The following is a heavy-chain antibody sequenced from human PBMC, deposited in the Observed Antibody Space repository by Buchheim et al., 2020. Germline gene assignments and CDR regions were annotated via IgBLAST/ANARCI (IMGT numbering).Heavy chain of an antibody. CDR3: ARDGGIAAHYYHYGLDA. D-gene: IGHD6-13*01. CDR1: GYRFSGYT. CDR2: ISPFNGNV. Sequence: QVQLVQSGGEVKEPGTSLKVSCKGSGYRFSGYTITWVRQAPGQGLECMGWISPFNGNVKYAPKFQGRLTMTTDTLTGTAYMELRSLTSDDTALYYCARDGGIAAHYYHYGLDAWGQGT. V-gene: IGHV1-18*01. J-gene: IGHJ6*02.